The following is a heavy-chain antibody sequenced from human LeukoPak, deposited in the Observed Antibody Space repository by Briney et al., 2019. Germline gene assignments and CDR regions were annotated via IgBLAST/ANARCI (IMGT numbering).Heavy chain of an antibody. V-gene: IGHV3-33*03. Sequence: VPLVESGGGVVQPGRSLRLSCAASGFTFGTYGMHWVRQAPGKGLEWVAVVWYDGSNKKYADSVKGRFTISRDNSKNTLYLQMNSLRAEDTAVYYCAKSGDSSGYYYGPPFDYWGQGTLVTVSS. CDR1: GFTFGTYG. J-gene: IGHJ4*02. D-gene: IGHD3-22*01. CDR3: AKSGDSSGYYYGPPFDY. CDR2: VWYDGSNK.